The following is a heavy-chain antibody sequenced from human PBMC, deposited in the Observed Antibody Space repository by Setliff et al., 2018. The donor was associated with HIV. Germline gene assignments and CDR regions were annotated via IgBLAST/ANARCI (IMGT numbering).Heavy chain of an antibody. CDR3: ARGFEGFCSGGSCHWFDS. D-gene: IGHD2-15*01. CDR1: GGSFSDYY. J-gene: IGHJ5*01. Sequence: KPSETLSLTCAVYGGSFSDYYWNWIRQTPGKGLEWLGEIDHRGRTNYNPSLKNQVTISRDTSKNQFSLRLSSTTVADTAVYYCARGFEGFCSGGSCHWFDSWGQGTLVTVSS. V-gene: IGHV4-34*01. CDR2: IDHRGRT.